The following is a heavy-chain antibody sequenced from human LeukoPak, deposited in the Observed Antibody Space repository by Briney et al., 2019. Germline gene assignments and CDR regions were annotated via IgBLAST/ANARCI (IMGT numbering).Heavy chain of an antibody. CDR2: ISYDGSNK. J-gene: IGHJ4*02. CDR1: GFTFSSYA. Sequence: GGSLRLSCAASGFTFSSYAMHWVRQAPGKGLEWVAVISYDGSNKYYADSVKGRFTISRDDAKSSLYLQMNSLRADDTAVYYCARDGWPGSSYYRPFDYWGQGTLVTVSS. CDR3: ARDGWPGSSYYRPFDY. D-gene: IGHD6-13*01. V-gene: IGHV3-30-3*01.